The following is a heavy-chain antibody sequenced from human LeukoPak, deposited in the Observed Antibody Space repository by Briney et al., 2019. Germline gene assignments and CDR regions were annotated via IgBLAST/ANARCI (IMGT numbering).Heavy chain of an antibody. CDR2: ISYDGSNK. V-gene: IGHV3-30-3*01. D-gene: IGHD3-3*01. Sequence: GRSLRLSCAASGFTFSSYAMHWVRQAPGKGLEWVAVISYDGSNKYYADSVKGRFTISRDNSKSTLYLQMNSLRAEDTAVYYCARDPNTYYDFWSGSHFDYWGQGTLVTVSS. J-gene: IGHJ4*02. CDR3: ARDPNTYYDFWSGSHFDY. CDR1: GFTFSSYA.